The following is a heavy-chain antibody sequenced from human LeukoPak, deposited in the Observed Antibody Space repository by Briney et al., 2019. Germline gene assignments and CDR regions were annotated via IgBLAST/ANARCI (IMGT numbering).Heavy chain of an antibody. V-gene: IGHV4-59*01. D-gene: IGHD4-11*01. CDR2: IYYSGST. CDR1: GGSISSYY. Sequence: SETLSLTCTVSGGSISSYYCSWIRQPPGKGLEWIGYIYYSGSTNYNPSLKSRVTISVDTSKNQFSLKLSSVTAADAAVYYCARGSVTYGYYYYGMDVWGQGTTVTVSS. J-gene: IGHJ6*02. CDR3: ARGSVTYGYYYYGMDV.